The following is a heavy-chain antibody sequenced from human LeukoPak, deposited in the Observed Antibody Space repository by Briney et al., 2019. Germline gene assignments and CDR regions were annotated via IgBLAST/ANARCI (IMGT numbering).Heavy chain of an antibody. CDR1: GFTFSSYS. D-gene: IGHD1-7*01. CDR2: ISSSSSYI. Sequence: PGGSLRLSCAASGFTFSSYSMNWVRQAPGKGLEWVSSISSSSSYIYYADSMKGRFTISRDNAKNSLYLQMNSLRAEDTAVYYCARGTTGYYYYGMDVWGQGTTVTVSS. V-gene: IGHV3-21*01. J-gene: IGHJ6*02. CDR3: ARGTTGYYYYGMDV.